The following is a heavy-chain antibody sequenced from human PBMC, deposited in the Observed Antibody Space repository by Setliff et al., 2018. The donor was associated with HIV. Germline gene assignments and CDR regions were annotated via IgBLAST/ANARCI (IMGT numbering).Heavy chain of an antibody. CDR2: IYTSGST. V-gene: IGHV4-61*02. CDR1: GGSISSGSYY. J-gene: IGHJ6*01. D-gene: IGHD3-10*01. CDR3: ARDNSYYYGSGSHYWYGMDV. Sequence: SETLSLTCTVSGGSISSGSYYWSWIRQPAGKGLEWIGRIYTSGSTKYNPSLESRVTISVDTSKNQFSLRLSSVTAADTAVYYCARDNSYYYGSGSHYWYGMDVWGQGTTVTVSS.